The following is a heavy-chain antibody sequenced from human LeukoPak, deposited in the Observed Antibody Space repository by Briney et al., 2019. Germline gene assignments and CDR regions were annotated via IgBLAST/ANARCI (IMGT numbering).Heavy chain of an antibody. CDR2: FDPEYDKR. J-gene: IGHJ4*02. CDR3: ARDPRSGYHDF. Sequence: ASVKVSCKVSGYTLTELSMHWVRQAPGKGLEWMGGFDPEYDKRIYAQKFQGRVTMTEDTSTDTAYMVLSSLRSEDTAVYYRARDPRSGYHDFWGQGTLVTVSS. V-gene: IGHV1-24*01. CDR1: GYTLTELS. D-gene: IGHD3-22*01.